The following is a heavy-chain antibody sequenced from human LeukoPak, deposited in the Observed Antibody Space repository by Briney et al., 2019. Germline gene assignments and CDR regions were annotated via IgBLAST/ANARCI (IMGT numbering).Heavy chain of an antibody. D-gene: IGHD2-21*02. CDR1: GFSFSSYW. Sequence: GGSLRLSCAASGFSFSSYWMSWVRQAPGKGPEWVANIKQDGSEKYYVDSVQGRFTISRDNGKNSLYLQINNLRADDTAVYYCGRTGPDCGADCYSPGGDTFDVWGQGTMVTVSS. CDR3: GRTGPDCGADCYSPGGDTFDV. CDR2: IKQDGSEK. J-gene: IGHJ3*01. V-gene: IGHV3-7*04.